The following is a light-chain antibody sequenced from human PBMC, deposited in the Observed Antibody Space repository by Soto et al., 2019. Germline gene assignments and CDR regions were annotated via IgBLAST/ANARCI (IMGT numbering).Light chain of an antibody. V-gene: IGLV1-40*01. J-gene: IGLJ2*01. CDR1: RSNIGAGYD. CDR3: QSYDSSLVV. CDR2: GNT. Sequence: QSVPTQPPSVSGAPGQRVTISCTGSRSNIGAGYDVHWYQQFPGTAPKLLIYGNTNRPSGVPDRFSGTKSGTSASLAITGLQVEDEADYYFQSYDSSLVVFGGGTKLTVL.